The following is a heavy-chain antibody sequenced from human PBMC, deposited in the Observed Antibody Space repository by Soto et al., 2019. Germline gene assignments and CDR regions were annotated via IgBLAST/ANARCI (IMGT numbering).Heavy chain of an antibody. CDR1: GFTFDNYD. Sequence: PGGSLRLSCAASGFTFDNYDIHWVRQAPGEGLEWVALISYDGSNKYYADSVKGRFTISRDNSKNTLYLQMNSLRAEDTAVYYCAKHAGLGMGNLDYWGQGTLVTVSS. CDR2: ISYDGSNK. V-gene: IGHV3-30*18. J-gene: IGHJ4*02. CDR3: AKHAGLGMGNLDY. D-gene: IGHD7-27*01.